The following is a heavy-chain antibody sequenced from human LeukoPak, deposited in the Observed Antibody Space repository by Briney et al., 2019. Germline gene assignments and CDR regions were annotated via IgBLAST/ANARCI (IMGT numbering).Heavy chain of an antibody. CDR3: ARDLSSYGSSGSFDY. Sequence: GGSLRLSCAASGFTVSSNYMSWVRQAPGKGLEWVANIKQDGSEKYYVDSVKGRFTISRDNAKNSLYLQMNSLRAEDTAVYYCARDLSSYGSSGSFDYWGQGTLVTVSS. J-gene: IGHJ4*02. CDR1: GFTVSSNY. CDR2: IKQDGSEK. V-gene: IGHV3-7*01. D-gene: IGHD3-22*01.